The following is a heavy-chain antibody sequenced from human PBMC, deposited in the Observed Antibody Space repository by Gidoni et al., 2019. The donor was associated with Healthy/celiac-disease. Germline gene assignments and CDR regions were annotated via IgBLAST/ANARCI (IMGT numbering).Heavy chain of an antibody. D-gene: IGHD6-13*01. Sequence: QVQLVQSGAEVTTPGASVKVSCKPSGYTLTGYYIHWVRQAPGQGLELMGWINPNSGGTNYAQKFQGRVTMTRDTSISTAYMELSRLRSDDTAVYYCARTWGSSSWPYFDYWGQGTLVTVSS. V-gene: IGHV1-2*02. CDR3: ARTWGSSSWPYFDY. J-gene: IGHJ4*02. CDR1: GYTLTGYY. CDR2: INPNSGGT.